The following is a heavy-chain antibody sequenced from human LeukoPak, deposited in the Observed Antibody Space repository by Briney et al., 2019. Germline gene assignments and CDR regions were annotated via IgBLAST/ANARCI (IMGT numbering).Heavy chain of an antibody. D-gene: IGHD6-19*01. CDR3: ARGLRFRSGWFHFDY. CDR2: INHSGST. V-gene: IGHV4-34*01. Sequence: SETLSLTCAVYGGSFSGYYWSWIRQPPGKGLEWLGEINHSGSTNYNPSLKSRVTISVDTSKNQFSLKLSSVTAADTAVYYCARGLRFRSGWFHFDYWGQGTLVTVSS. J-gene: IGHJ4*02. CDR1: GGSFSGYY.